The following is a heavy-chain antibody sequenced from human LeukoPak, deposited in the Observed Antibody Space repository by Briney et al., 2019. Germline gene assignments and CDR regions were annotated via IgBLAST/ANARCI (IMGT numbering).Heavy chain of an antibody. CDR2: ISGSGGST. D-gene: IGHD6-13*01. CDR3: AKGGYSSSWYSPFDY. J-gene: IGHJ4*02. V-gene: IGHV3-23*01. CDR1: GFTFSSYA. Sequence: GGSLRLPCAASGFTFSSYAMSWVRQAPGKGLEWVSAISGSGGSTYYADSVKGRFTISRDNSKNTLYLQMNSLRAEDTAVYYCAKGGYSSSWYSPFDYWGQGTLVTVSS.